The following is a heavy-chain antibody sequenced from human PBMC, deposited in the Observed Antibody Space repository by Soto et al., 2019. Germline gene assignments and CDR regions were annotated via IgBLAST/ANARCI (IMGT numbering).Heavy chain of an antibody. CDR2: INAGNGNT. Sequence: GASVKVSCKASGYTFTSYAMHWVRQAPGQRLEWMGWINAGNGNTKYSQKFQGRVTITRDTSASTAYMELSSLRSEDTAVYYCARAPTVTTFGTFAYWGRGTLVTVSS. V-gene: IGHV1-3*01. J-gene: IGHJ4*02. D-gene: IGHD4-4*01. CDR3: ARAPTVTTFGTFAY. CDR1: GYTFTSYA.